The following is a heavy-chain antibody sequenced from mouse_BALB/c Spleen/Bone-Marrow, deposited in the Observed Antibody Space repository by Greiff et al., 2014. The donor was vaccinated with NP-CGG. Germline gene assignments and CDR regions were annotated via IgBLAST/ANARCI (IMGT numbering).Heavy chain of an antibody. CDR3: ARDSSGYFDY. D-gene: IGHD3-1*01. Sequence: EVQRVESGGGLVKPGGSLKLSCAASGFTFSYYGMSWVRQSPEKRLEWVAEISSGGSYTYYPETVTGRFTISRDNAKNTLYLEMSSLRSEDTATYYCARDSSGYFDYWGQGTTLTVSS. CDR1: GFTFSYYG. J-gene: IGHJ2*01. CDR2: ISSGGSYT. V-gene: IGHV5-9-4*01.